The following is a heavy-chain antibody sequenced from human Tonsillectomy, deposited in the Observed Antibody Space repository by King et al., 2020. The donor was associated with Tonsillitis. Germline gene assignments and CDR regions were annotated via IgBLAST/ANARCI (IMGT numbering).Heavy chain of an antibody. J-gene: IGHJ4*02. D-gene: IGHD3-10*01. V-gene: IGHV4-39*01. CDR2: IYYRGST. Sequence: QLQLQESGPGLVKPSETLSLTCTVSGGSISSSNYYWGWIRQPPGKGLEWIGNIYYRGSTYYNVSLRSRVTISVDTSKNQFSLKLSSVTAADTAVYYCAGLYYYGSGSYRYYFDYWGQGTLVTVSS. CDR1: GGSISSSNYY. CDR3: AGLYYYGSGSYRYYFDY.